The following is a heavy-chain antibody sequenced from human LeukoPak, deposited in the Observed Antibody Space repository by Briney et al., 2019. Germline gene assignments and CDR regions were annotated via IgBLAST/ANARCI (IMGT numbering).Heavy chain of an antibody. CDR2: MNPNSGNT. D-gene: IGHD1-26*01. V-gene: IGHV1-8*02. J-gene: IGHJ4*02. CDR3: ARVRSGSFFDY. CDR1: GYTFTSYD. Sequence: ASVKVSCKASGYTFTSYDINWVRQATGQGLEWMGWMNPNSGNTGYAQKFQGRVTMTRDTSISTAYMELSRLRSDDTAVYYCARVRSGSFFDYWGQGTLVTVSS.